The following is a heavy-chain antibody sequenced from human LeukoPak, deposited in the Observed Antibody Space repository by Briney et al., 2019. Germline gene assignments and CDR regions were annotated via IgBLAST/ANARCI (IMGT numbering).Heavy chain of an antibody. CDR2: ISSSSSYI. D-gene: IGHD4-23*01. CDR1: EFTFSSYN. Sequence: PGGSLRLSCAASEFTFSSYNMNWVRQAPGKGLEWVSSISSSSSYIYYADSVKGRFTISRDNAKNSLYLQMNSLRAEDTAVYYCARDINGGSFRWAFDIWGQGTMVTVSS. V-gene: IGHV3-21*04. J-gene: IGHJ3*02. CDR3: ARDINGGSFRWAFDI.